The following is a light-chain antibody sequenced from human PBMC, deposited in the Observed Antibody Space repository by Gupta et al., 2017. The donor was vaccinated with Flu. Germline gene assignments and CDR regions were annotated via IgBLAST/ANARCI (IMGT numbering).Light chain of an antibody. CDR3: QSGNKNGSWV. CDR2: KDT. CDR1: GLSKQY. J-gene: IGLJ3*02. V-gene: IGLV3-25*02. Sequence: SFELTQPPSVSVSPGQTARITCSGNGLSKQYVHWYQQKAGQAPVLVMYKDTERPSGIPERFSGSTSGTAVTLAITEVQAEDEADYDCQSGNKNGSWVFGGGTKMTVL.